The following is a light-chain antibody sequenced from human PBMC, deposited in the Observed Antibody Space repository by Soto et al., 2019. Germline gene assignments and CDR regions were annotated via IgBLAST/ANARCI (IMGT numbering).Light chain of an antibody. V-gene: IGKV3-20*01. CDR3: QQYASSPLT. J-gene: IGKJ4*01. CDR2: GAS. Sequence: EIVLTQSPGTLSMSPGERATLSCRASQSITQSFLAWYQQRPGQSPRLLIYGASNRAAGIPGRFSGSGSGTDFSLTISRLEPEDVAVYYCQQYASSPLTFGGGTKVDIK. CDR1: QSITQSF.